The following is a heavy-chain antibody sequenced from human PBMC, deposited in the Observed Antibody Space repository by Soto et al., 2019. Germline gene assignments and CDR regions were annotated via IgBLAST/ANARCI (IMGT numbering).Heavy chain of an antibody. J-gene: IGHJ4*02. CDR2: IYYRGNA. CDR1: DDSINSDKYY. CDR3: ARLEGLATISYYFDF. V-gene: IGHV4-39*01. D-gene: IGHD3-9*01. Sequence: PLEPLSLTCSVSDDSINSDKYYWGWIRQPPGKGLEWIGSIYYRGNAYYNPSLQTRVTISLDKSRNQFSLKLNSVTAADSAVYFCARLEGLATISYYFDFWGPGALVTVSS.